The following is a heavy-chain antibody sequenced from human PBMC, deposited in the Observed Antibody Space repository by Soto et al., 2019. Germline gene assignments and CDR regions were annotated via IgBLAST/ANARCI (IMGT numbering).Heavy chain of an antibody. V-gene: IGHV3-33*01. J-gene: IGHJ6*02. D-gene: IGHD6-6*01. CDR2: IWYDGSNK. CDR3: VRVGWKNPGSSSHNYYYYGMDV. Sequence: QVQLVESGGGVVQPGRSLRLSCAASGFTFSSYGMHWVRQAPGKGLEWVAVIWYDGSNKYYADSVKGRFTISRANSKNTLDLQMNSLRAEDTAVYYCVRVGWKNPGSSSHNYYYYGMDVWGQGTTVTVSS. CDR1: GFTFSSYG.